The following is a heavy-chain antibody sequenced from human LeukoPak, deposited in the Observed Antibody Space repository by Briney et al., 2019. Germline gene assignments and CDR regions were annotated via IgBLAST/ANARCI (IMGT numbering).Heavy chain of an antibody. D-gene: IGHD1-26*01. Sequence: ASVKVSCKASGYTFTTCYINWVRQAPGQGLEWMGWVSAYNGKTSYAQRFQGRVTMTTDSSTSTAYMDLASLRSDDTAVYYCARGGTFYPSIDYWGQGTLVTVSS. CDR1: GYTFTTCY. CDR3: ARGGTFYPSIDY. J-gene: IGHJ4*02. CDR2: VSAYNGKT. V-gene: IGHV1-18*01.